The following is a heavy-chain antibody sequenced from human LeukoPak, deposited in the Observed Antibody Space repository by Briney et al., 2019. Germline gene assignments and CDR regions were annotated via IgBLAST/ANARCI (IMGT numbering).Heavy chain of an antibody. J-gene: IGHJ5*02. D-gene: IGHD1-26*01. CDR3: AREWELLIWFDP. CDR2: MNPNSGNT. CDR1: GYTFTSYD. Sequence: GASVKVSCKASGYTFTSYDINWVRQATGQGLEWMGWMNPNSGNTGYAQKFQGRVTMTRNTSISTAYMELSSLRSEDTAVYYCAREWELLIWFDPWGQGTLVTVSS. V-gene: IGHV1-8*01.